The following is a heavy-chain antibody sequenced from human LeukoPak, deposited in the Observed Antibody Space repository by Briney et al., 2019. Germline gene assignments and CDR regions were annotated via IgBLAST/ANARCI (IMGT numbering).Heavy chain of an antibody. D-gene: IGHD3-16*01. V-gene: IGHV3-66*01. CDR2: IYSGGST. CDR3: ARVTLKNLGFEC. J-gene: IGHJ4*02. Sequence: GGSLRLSCAASGFTVSSNYMSWVRQAPGKGLEWVSVIYSGGSTYYADSVKGRFTISRDNSKNTLYLQMNSLRAEDTAVYYCARVTLKNLGFECWGQGTLVTVSS. CDR1: GFTVSSNY.